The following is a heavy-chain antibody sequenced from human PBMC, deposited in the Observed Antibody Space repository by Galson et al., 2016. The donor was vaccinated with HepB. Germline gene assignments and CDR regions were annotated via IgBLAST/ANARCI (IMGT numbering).Heavy chain of an antibody. CDR1: GDSISGSPYP. J-gene: IGHJ4*02. CDR3: ARVQKGSQFGY. CDR2: VYHDGNT. D-gene: IGHD4-11*01. V-gene: IGHV4-39*07. Sequence: SETLSLTCTVSGDSISGSPYPWGWVRQPPGKGLEWIGSVYHDGNTYYNPSLKSRVSMAGDTSKNQFSLNLNSVTAADTAVYYCARVQKGSQFGYWGQGTLVTVSS.